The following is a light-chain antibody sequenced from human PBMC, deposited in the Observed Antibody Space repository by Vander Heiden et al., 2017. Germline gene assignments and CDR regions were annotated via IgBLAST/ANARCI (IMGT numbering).Light chain of an antibody. J-gene: IGKJ2*01. CDR1: QSISSY. V-gene: IGKV1-39*01. Sequence: DIQITQSPSSLSASVGDRVTITCRASQSISSYLNWYQQKPGKAPKLLIYAASSLKSGVPSRFSGSGYGTELTLTISSRQPEDFAAYDCQQNDSNPQYTFGQGTKMEIK. CDR3: QQNDSNPQYT. CDR2: AAS.